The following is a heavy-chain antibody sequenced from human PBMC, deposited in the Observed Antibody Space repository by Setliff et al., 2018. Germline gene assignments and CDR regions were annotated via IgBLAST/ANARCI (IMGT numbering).Heavy chain of an antibody. J-gene: IGHJ4*02. V-gene: IGHV4-4*07. CDR2: IYSDGSA. CDR1: GGIIYDHW. Sequence: ETLSLTCSVSGGIIYDHWWTWIRQPAGAGLEGIGRIYSDGSADYNPSLRSRVTISVDKSKNQFFLKLTSMTAADTALYFCARERQGGFLEWAPFDSWGQGVGVTSPQ. CDR3: ARERQGGFLEWAPFDS. D-gene: IGHD3-3*01.